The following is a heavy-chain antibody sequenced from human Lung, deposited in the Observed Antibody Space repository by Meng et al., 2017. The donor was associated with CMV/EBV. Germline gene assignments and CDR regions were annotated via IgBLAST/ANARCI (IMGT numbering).Heavy chain of an antibody. V-gene: IGHV1-18*01. CDR3: ARSDMIRGVVVLDY. D-gene: IGHD3-10*01. CDR2: ISAYNGNT. CDR1: GYTFIAYA. Sequence: ASVKVSCKASGYTFIAYAFSWVRQAPGQGHEWMGWISAYNGNTNYAQKVQGRVTMTTDTSTSTAYMELRSLRSDDTAVYYCARSDMIRGVVVLDYWGQGTLVTVS. J-gene: IGHJ4*02.